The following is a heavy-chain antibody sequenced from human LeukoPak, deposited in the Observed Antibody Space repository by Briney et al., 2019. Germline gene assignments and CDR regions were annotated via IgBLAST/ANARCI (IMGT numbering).Heavy chain of an antibody. D-gene: IGHD1-1*01. CDR2: IHPEGNEK. CDR3: ARGDNFSGDH. Sequence: GGSLRLSCAVSGFTFSNFWMSWVRQAPGRGLEWVANIHPEGNEKYHVESVKGRFTISRDNAKNLLFLQMSGLRVEDTAVYYCARGDNFSGDHWGQGTLVTVSS. V-gene: IGHV3-7*04. CDR1: GFTFSNFW. J-gene: IGHJ4*02.